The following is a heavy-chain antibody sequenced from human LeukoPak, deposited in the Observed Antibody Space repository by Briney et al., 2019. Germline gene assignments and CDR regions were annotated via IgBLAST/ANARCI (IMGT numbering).Heavy chain of an antibody. V-gene: IGHV4-34*01. Sequence: SETLSLTCGVSGESFSGYYWSWLRQPPGKGLEWIGEINQSGDTNYNPSFESRVTMSVDASKKQFSMKVKSVTAADGAVYYCARSLSPYYDVTSAYWVWGYWGQGTLVIISS. J-gene: IGHJ4*02. CDR1: GESFSGYY. D-gene: IGHD3-3*01. CDR2: INQSGDT. CDR3: ARSLSPYYDVTSAYWVWGY.